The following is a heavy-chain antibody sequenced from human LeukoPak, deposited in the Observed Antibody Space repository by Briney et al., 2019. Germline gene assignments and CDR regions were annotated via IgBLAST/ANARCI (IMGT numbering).Heavy chain of an antibody. D-gene: IGHD1-1*01. CDR2: IYYSGST. CDR1: GGSISSSSYY. J-gene: IGHJ4*02. Sequence: NPSETLSLTCTVSGGSISSSSYYWGWIRQPPGKGLEWIGSIYYSGSTYYNPSLKSRVTISVDTSKNQFSLKLSSVTAADTAVYYCARLATGTTFDYWGQGTLVTVSS. CDR3: ARLATGTTFDY. V-gene: IGHV4-39*01.